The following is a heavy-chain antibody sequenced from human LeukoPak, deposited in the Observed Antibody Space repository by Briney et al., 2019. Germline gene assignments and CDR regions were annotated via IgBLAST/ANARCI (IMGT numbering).Heavy chain of an antibody. D-gene: IGHD3-10*01. V-gene: IGHV3-23*01. J-gene: IGHJ6*02. CDR1: GFVFSTYA. Sequence: GGSLRLSCAASGFVFSTYAMNWVRQAPGKGLERVSAMSGSGGNTYYADSVKGRFTVSRDNSRNTLYLQMNSLRVEDTAMYCCAKVHYGSGNFYYHYYGMDVWGQGTTVTVSS. CDR2: MSGSGGNT. CDR3: AKVHYGSGNFYYHYYGMDV.